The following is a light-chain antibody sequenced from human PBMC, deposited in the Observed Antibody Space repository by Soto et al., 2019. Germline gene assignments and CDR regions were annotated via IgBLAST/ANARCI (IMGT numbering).Light chain of an antibody. CDR2: DAS. J-gene: IGKJ5*01. CDR3: QQHSDWPFT. CDR1: QSFSGH. V-gene: IGKV3-11*02. Sequence: EILLTQSPDTMSLSPGSRYTLSCMASQSFSGHLAWYQQKPGQAPRILIYDASKRATGIPARFTGSGSGRDFTLTISSLEPEDFAVYYCQQHSDWPFTFGQGTRVEI.